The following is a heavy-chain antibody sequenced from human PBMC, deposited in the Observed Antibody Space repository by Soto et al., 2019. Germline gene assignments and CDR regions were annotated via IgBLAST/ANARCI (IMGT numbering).Heavy chain of an antibody. V-gene: IGHV3-7*05. Sequence: GGSLRLSCVASGFTFSSYWMSWVRQAPGKGLEWVANIKQDGSEKYYVDSVKGRFTISRDNAKNSLYLQMNSLRAEDTAVYYCARGPIDIVLFMVDYWGQGTLVTVSS. CDR1: GFTFSSYW. CDR3: ARGPIDIVLFMVDY. D-gene: IGHD2-8*01. J-gene: IGHJ4*02. CDR2: IKQDGSEK.